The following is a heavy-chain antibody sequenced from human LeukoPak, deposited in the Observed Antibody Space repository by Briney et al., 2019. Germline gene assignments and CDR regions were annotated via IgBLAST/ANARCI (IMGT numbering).Heavy chain of an antibody. J-gene: IGHJ3*02. CDR1: GYTFTSYH. V-gene: IGHV1-46*01. CDR2: INPSGGRT. CDR3: ARGITLGYCSSTSCPCGFDI. Sequence: GASVKVSCKASGYTFTSYHILWVRQAPGQGLEWMGKINPSGGRTTYAQKFQGRVTMTRDTSTSTVYMELSSLRSEDTAVYYCARGITLGYCSSTSCPCGFDIWGQGTMVTVSS. D-gene: IGHD2-2*01.